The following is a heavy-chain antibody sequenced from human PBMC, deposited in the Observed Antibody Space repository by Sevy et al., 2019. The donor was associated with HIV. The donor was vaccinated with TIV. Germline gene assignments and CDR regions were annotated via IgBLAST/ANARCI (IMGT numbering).Heavy chain of an antibody. D-gene: IGHD3-22*01. CDR2: IDRSGSTI. CDR1: GFTFSDYY. V-gene: IGHV3-11*01. CDR3: ERVNTMIEEPGWFDP. Sequence: GGSLRLSCAASGFTFSDYYMSWIRQAPGKGLEWVSYIDRSGSTINYADTVKGRFTISRDNAKKSVYLQINSLRAEDTAVYYCERVNTMIEEPGWFDPWGQGTLVTVSS. J-gene: IGHJ5*02.